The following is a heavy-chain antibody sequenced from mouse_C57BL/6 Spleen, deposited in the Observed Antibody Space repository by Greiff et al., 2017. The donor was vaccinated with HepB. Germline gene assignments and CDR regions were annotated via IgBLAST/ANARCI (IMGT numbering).Heavy chain of an antibody. D-gene: IGHD1-1*01. J-gene: IGHJ1*03. CDR2: ISYSGST. Sequence: EVHLVESGPGMVKPSQSLSLTCTVTGYSITSGYDWHWIRHFPGNKLEWMGYISYSGSTNYNPSLKSRISITHDTSKNHFFLKLNSVTTEDTATYYCARWGYYGSSYDWYFDVWGTGTTVTVSS. CDR3: ARWGYYGSSYDWYFDV. CDR1: GYSITSGYD. V-gene: IGHV3-1*01.